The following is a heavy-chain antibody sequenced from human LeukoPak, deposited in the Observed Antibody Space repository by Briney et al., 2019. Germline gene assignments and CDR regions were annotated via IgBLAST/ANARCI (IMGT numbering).Heavy chain of an antibody. CDR3: ASNYYGSGSLDY. J-gene: IGHJ4*02. CDR1: GGSISSYY. CDR2: IYYSGST. Sequence: SETLSLTCTVSGGSISSYYWSWIRQPPGKGLEWIGYIYYSGSTNYNPSLKSRVTISVDTSKNQFSLKVSSVTAADTAVYYCASNYYGSGSLDYWGQENPVTVSS. V-gene: IGHV4-59*08. D-gene: IGHD3-10*01.